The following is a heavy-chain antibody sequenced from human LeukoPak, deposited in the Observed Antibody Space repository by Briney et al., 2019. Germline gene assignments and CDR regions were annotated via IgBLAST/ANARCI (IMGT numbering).Heavy chain of an antibody. CDR2: ISAYNGNT. D-gene: IGHD6-13*01. V-gene: IGHV1-18*01. CDR1: GYTFTSYG. J-gene: IGHJ5*02. CDR3: ARVGYSIKRNWFDP. Sequence: ASVKVSCKASGYTFTSYGISWVQQAPGQGLEWMGWISAYNGNTNYAQKLQGRVTMTTDTSTSTAYMELRSLRSDDTAVYYCARVGYSIKRNWFDPWGQGTLVTVSS.